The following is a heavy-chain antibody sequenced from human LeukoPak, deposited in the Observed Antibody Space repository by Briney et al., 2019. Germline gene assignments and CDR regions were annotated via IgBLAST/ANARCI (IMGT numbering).Heavy chain of an antibody. CDR1: GYTFTGYY. J-gene: IGHJ4*02. V-gene: IGHV1-2*02. CDR3: ARDPIAAAGTIGMGDY. CDR2: INPNSGGT. D-gene: IGHD6-13*01. Sequence: SVKVSCKASGYTFTGYYMHWVRQAPGQGLEWMGWINPNSGGTNYAQKFQGRVAMTRDTSISTAYMELSRLRSDDTAVYYCARDPIAAAGTIGMGDYWGQGTLVTVSS.